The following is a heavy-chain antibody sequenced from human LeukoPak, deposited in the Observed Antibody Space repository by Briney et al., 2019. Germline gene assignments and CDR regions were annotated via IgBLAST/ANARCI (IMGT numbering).Heavy chain of an antibody. V-gene: IGHV3-30*01. CDR2: VAFDGINK. D-gene: IGHD5-24*01. Sequence: GRSLRLSCAASGFRFSDLAMHWVRQAPGKGLEWVAVVAFDGINKYYVESMKGRLTISRDNSNNTLYLQMNSLRPEDTAVYYCARDGEKTTICGCFDSWGQGTLVTVPS. J-gene: IGHJ4*02. CDR3: ARDGEKTTICGCFDS. CDR1: GFRFSDLA.